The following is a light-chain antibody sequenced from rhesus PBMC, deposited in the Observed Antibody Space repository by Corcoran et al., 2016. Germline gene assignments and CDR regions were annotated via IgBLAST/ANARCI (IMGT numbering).Light chain of an antibody. CDR3: LQTDNWPRT. Sequence: EIVMTQSPATLALSPGERATLSCRASQTISTFLAWFQQKPGQFPGLLIYGATSRATGIPHRFTGSGSGTEFTLTISSLEPEDVAIYFCLQTDNWPRTFGQGTKVEIK. V-gene: IGKV3-24*03. CDR1: QTISTF. CDR2: GAT. J-gene: IGKJ1*01.